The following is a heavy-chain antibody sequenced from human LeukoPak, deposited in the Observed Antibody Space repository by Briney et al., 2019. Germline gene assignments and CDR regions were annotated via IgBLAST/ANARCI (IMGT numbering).Heavy chain of an antibody. Sequence: PSETLSLTCTVSGGSISSNSYYWGWIRQPPGKGLEWIGSIYYSGSTYYNPSLKSRVTISVDTSKNQFSLKLSSVTAADTAVYYCARLGDIRNFDYWGQGTLVTVSS. J-gene: IGHJ4*02. V-gene: IGHV4-39*01. CDR2: IYYSGST. CDR3: ARLGDIRNFDY. CDR1: GGSISSNSYY. D-gene: IGHD5-12*01.